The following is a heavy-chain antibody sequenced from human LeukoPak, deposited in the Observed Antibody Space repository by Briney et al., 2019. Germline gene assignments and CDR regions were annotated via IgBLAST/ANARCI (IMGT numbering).Heavy chain of an antibody. J-gene: IGHJ4*02. D-gene: IGHD2-2*03. V-gene: IGHV4-34*01. CDR1: GGSFSGYY. CDR2: VNHSGST. CDR3: ARDGYLAVDY. Sequence: SETLSLTCAVYGGSFSGYYWSWIRQPPGKGLEWIGEVNHSGSTNYNPSLKSRVAISVDTSKNQFSLKLSSVTAADTAVYYCARDGYLAVDYWGQGTLVTVSS.